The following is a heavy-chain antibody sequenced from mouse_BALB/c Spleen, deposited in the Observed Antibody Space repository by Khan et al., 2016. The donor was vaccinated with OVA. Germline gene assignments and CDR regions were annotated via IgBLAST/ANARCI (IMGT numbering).Heavy chain of an antibody. V-gene: IGHV1-4*01. CDR3: VRDGAYHRNDGWFAY. CDR2: INPSNGYT. J-gene: IGHJ3*01. Sequence: QVRLQQSGAELARPGAPVKMSCKASGYTFTSYTIHWIKKRPGQGLEWIGYINPSNGYTNYNQKFKDKATLTTDKSSTTAYLQLSSLTSDDSAVYNCVRDGAYHRNDGWFAYWGQGLWSLSLQ. CDR1: GYTFTSYT. D-gene: IGHD2-14*01.